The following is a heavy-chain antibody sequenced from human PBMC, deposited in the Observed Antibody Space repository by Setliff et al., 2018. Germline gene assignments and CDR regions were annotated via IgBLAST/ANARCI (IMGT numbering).Heavy chain of an antibody. V-gene: IGHV7-4-1*02. CDR1: GYSFSTYA. CDR3: ARDTEVRGHEISGYYGGGFAY. J-gene: IGHJ4*02. CDR2: INTKTGKP. Sequence: GASVKVSCKASGYSFSTYAMSWMRQAPGQGLEWMGWINTKTGKPTYAQAFTGRIVFSLDTSVSTAYLQISSLKADDTAVYYCARDTEVRGHEISGYYGGGFAYWGQGTPVTVSS. D-gene: IGHD3-22*01.